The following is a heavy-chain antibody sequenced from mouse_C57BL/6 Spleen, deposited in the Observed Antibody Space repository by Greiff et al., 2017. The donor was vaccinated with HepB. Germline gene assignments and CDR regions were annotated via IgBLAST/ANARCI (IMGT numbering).Heavy chain of an antibody. J-gene: IGHJ4*01. D-gene: IGHD1-1*01. CDR3: ARQRYYGSSPYYYAMDY. CDR2: IYPGDGDT. V-gene: IGHV1-80*01. Sequence: QVQLKESGAELVKPGASVKISCKASGYAFSSYWMNWVKQRPGKGLEWIGQIYPGDGDTNYNGKFKGKATLTADKSSSTAYMQLSSLTSEDSAVYFCARQRYYGSSPYYYAMDYWGQGTSVTVSS. CDR1: GYAFSSYW.